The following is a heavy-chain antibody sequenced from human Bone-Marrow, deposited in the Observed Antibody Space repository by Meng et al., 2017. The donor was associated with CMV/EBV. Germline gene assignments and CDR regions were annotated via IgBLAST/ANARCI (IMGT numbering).Heavy chain of an antibody. CDR2: ISSSSSYI. Sequence: GESLKISCAASGFTFSSHSMNWVRQAPGKGLEWVSSISSSSSYIYYADSVKGRFTISRDNAKNSLYLQMNSLRAEDTAVYYCAKDSRGSSWYARNAGPEYFQHWGQGTLVTVSS. CDR1: GFTFSSHS. CDR3: AKDSRGSSWYARNAGPEYFQH. D-gene: IGHD6-13*01. J-gene: IGHJ1*01. V-gene: IGHV3-21*01.